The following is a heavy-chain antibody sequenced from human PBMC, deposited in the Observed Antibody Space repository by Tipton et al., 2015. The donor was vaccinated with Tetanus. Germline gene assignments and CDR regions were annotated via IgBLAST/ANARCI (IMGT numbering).Heavy chain of an antibody. CDR3: ARWRDGDNRALDS. CDR1: YDSFYGYY. D-gene: IGHD5-24*01. CDR2: ISHRKNT. V-gene: IGHV4-34*01. Sequence: TLSLTCAVYYDSFYGYYWSWIRQPPGKGLEWIGEISHRKNTNYNPSLQSRVTISMNPAHNHIYLNLTSVTAADTAFYYCARWRDGDNRALDSWGQGIMVTVSS. J-gene: IGHJ4*02.